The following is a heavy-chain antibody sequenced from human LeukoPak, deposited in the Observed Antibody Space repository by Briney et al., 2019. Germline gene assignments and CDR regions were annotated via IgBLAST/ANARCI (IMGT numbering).Heavy chain of an antibody. J-gene: IGHJ3*02. CDR3: ARYIVSYPHDAFDI. CDR2: VYSSGST. CDR1: GGSISRYY. Sequence: SETLSLTCAVSGGSISRYYWGWIRQTAGKGLEWLGCVYSSGSTKYNPSLKSRITMSADTYKNQFSLKMSSVTAADTAFYYCARYIVSYPHDAFDIWGQGTMVTVSS. V-gene: IGHV4-59*10. D-gene: IGHD1-26*01.